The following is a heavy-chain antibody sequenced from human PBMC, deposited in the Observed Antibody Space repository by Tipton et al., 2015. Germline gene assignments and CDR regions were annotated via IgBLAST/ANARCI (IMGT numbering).Heavy chain of an antibody. CDR3: ARRCGADCYWGYYFDH. CDR1: SDSISKYY. Sequence: PGLVKPSETLSLTCSVSSDSISKYYWSWIRQPPGKELEWIGYIQYSGSTNYNPSLKSRVTISVDTSKTQFSLNLKSVTAADTAVYYCARRCGADCYWGYYFDHWGQGTLVTVSS. V-gene: IGHV4-59*12. CDR2: IQYSGST. D-gene: IGHD2-21*01. J-gene: IGHJ4*02.